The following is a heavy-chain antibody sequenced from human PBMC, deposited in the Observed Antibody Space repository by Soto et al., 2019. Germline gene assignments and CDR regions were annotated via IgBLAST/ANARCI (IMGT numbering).Heavy chain of an antibody. Sequence: GASVKVSCKASGYTFSSYDISWMRQAPGQGLEWMGWISTYSGNTYHAQNLQGRVTMTTNTSTSTAYMELRSLRSDDTAVYYCARHRYSGKPSSLDYWGQGTLVTVSS. V-gene: IGHV1-18*04. CDR3: ARHRYSGKPSSLDY. J-gene: IGHJ4*02. CDR2: ISTYSGNT. D-gene: IGHD3-16*02. CDR1: GYTFSSYD.